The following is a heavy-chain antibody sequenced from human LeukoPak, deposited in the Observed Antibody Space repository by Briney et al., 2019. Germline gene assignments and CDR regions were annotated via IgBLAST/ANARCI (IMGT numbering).Heavy chain of an antibody. CDR3: AREFTDGDYESYFDY. J-gene: IGHJ4*02. D-gene: IGHD4-17*01. CDR1: GGSISSYY. Sequence: SETLSLTCTVSGGSISSYYWSWIRQPPGKGLEWIGYIYYSGSTNYNPSLKSRVTISVDTSKNQFSLKLSSVTAADTAVYYCAREFTDGDYESYFDYWGQGTLVTVSS. V-gene: IGHV4-59*01. CDR2: IYYSGST.